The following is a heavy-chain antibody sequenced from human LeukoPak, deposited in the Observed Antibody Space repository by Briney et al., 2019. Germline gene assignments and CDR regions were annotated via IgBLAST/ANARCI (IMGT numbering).Heavy chain of an antibody. CDR1: GFTFSSYS. V-gene: IGHV3-21*01. CDR2: ISSSSSYI. CDR3: ARNFEIAAAGNFDY. J-gene: IGHJ4*02. D-gene: IGHD6-13*01. Sequence: GGSLRLSCAASGFTFSSYSMNWVRQAPGKGLEWVSSISSSSSYIYYADSVKGRFTISRDNAKNSLYLQMNSLRAEDTAVYYCARNFEIAAAGNFDYWGQGTLVTVSS.